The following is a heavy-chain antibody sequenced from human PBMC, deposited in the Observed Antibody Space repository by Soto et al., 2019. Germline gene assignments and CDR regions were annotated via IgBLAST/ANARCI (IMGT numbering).Heavy chain of an antibody. V-gene: IGHV3-66*03. CDR1: GFNVMGAL. CDR2: TGAYGHST. D-gene: IGHD6-13*01. Sequence: GVSLRLSCSAPGFNVMGALMSGVRQITWKGLEWVSTTGAYGHSTYYADSVKHRLTISRENAKTSLYPQMHSLRAEDTAVYYCARVPIAENEHFDYWGQGT. CDR3: ARVPIAENEHFDY. J-gene: IGHJ4*02.